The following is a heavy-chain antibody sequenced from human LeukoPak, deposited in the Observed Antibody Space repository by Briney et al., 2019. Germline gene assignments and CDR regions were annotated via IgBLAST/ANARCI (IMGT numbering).Heavy chain of an antibody. Sequence: SETLSLTCTVSGYSICSGYYWGWIRQPPGKGLEWIGSIYHSGSTYYNPSLKSRVTISVDTSKNQFSLKLSSVTAADTAVYYCARAIALTRWGQGTLVTVSS. V-gene: IGHV4-38-2*02. CDR1: GYSICSGYY. D-gene: IGHD4-11*01. CDR3: ARAIALTR. J-gene: IGHJ4*02. CDR2: IYHSGST.